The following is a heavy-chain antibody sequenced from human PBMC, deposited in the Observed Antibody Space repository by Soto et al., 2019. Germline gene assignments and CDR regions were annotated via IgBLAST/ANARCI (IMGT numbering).Heavy chain of an antibody. CDR2: IFYSGST. CDR1: GGSFSGYY. J-gene: IGHJ4*02. Sequence: PSETLSLTCAVYGGSFSGYYWSWIRQPPGKGLEWIGYIFYSGSTHYNPSRKSRVTISVDTSKNQFSLKVRSVTAADTAVYYCARHSTGYYYSYFDYWGPGTLVTVSS. D-gene: IGHD3-22*01. V-gene: IGHV4-34*12. CDR3: ARHSTGYYYSYFDY.